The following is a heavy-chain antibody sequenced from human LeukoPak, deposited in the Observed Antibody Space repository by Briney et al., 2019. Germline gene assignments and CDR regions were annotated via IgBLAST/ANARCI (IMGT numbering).Heavy chain of an antibody. Sequence: SETLSLTCAVYGGSFSGYYWSWIRQPPGKGLEWIGEINHSGSTNYNPSLKSRVTISVDTSKNQFSLKLSSVTAADTAVYYCARGRRDGYNHVFDYWGQGTLVTVSS. CDR3: ARGRRDGYNHVFDY. J-gene: IGHJ4*02. CDR2: INHSGST. D-gene: IGHD5-24*01. V-gene: IGHV4-34*01. CDR1: GGSFSGYY.